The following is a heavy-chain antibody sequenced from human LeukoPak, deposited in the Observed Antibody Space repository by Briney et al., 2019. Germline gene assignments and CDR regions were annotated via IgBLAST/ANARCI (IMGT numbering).Heavy chain of an antibody. D-gene: IGHD3-22*01. V-gene: IGHV3-21*01. Sequence: GGSLRLSCAASGFTFSSYSMTWVRQAPGKGLEWVSSISSSSSYIYYADSVKGRFTISRDNAKNSLYLQMNSLRAEDTAVYYCAREGYSSGSRTFDYWGQGTLVTVSS. CDR2: ISSSSSYI. J-gene: IGHJ4*02. CDR3: AREGYSSGSRTFDY. CDR1: GFTFSSYS.